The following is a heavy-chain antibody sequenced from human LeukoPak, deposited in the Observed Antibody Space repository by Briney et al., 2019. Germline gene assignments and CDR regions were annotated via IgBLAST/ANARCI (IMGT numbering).Heavy chain of an antibody. V-gene: IGHV3-21*01. CDR2: ISGRSNYI. Sequence: PGGSLRLSCAASGFTFDDYAMHWVRQAPGKGLEWVSSISGRSNYIYYADSVKGRFTISRDNAKNSLYLQMNSLRAEDTAVYYCAKDLATFFGERDYWGQGTLVTVSP. J-gene: IGHJ4*02. CDR3: AKDLATFFGERDY. CDR1: GFTFDDYA. D-gene: IGHD3-3*01.